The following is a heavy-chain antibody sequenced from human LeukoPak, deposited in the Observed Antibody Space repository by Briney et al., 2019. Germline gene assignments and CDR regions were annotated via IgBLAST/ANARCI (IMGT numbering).Heavy chain of an antibody. CDR2: IYYSGST. D-gene: IGHD2-15*01. J-gene: IGHJ3*02. CDR3: AGKRCSGGSCFDAFDI. V-gene: IGHV4-39*01. CDR1: GGSISSSSYY. Sequence: SETLSLTCTVSGGSISSSSYYWGWIRQPPGKELEWIGSIYYSGSTYYNPSLKSRVTISVDTSKNQFSLKLSSVTAADTAVYYCAGKRCSGGSCFDAFDIWGQGTMVTVSS.